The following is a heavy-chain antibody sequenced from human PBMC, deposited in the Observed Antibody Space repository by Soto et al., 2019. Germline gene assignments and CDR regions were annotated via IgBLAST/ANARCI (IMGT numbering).Heavy chain of an antibody. CDR3: ARGRLRLGELSPNFDY. CDR1: GGSISSGDYY. J-gene: IGHJ4*02. Sequence: PSETLSLTCTVSGGSISSGDYYWSWIRQPPGKGLEWIGYIYYSGSTYYNPSLKSRVTISVDTYKNQFSLKLSSVTAADTAVYYCARGRLRLGELSPNFDYWGQGTLVTVSS. D-gene: IGHD3-16*02. V-gene: IGHV4-30-4*01. CDR2: IYYSGST.